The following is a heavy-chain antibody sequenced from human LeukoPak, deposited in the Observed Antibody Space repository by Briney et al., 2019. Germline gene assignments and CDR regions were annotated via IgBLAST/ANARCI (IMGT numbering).Heavy chain of an antibody. D-gene: IGHD3-10*01. J-gene: IGHJ6*03. Sequence: GGSLRLSCVASRFTFNKYYMSWVRQAPGKGLQWVANINPDGSEKYYVDSVKGRFTISRDNAKNSLYLQMNSLRAEDTAVYYCARRVGRWFGERAYYYNYMDVWDKGTTVTISS. CDR2: INPDGSEK. V-gene: IGHV3-7*01. CDR3: ARRVGRWFGERAYYYNYMDV. CDR1: RFTFNKYY.